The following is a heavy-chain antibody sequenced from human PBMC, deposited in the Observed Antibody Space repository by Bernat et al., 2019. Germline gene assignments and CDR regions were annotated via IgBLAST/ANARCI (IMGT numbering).Heavy chain of an antibody. CDR1: GFTFSSYS. J-gene: IGHJ4*02. CDR3: ARDRGYSYVREFPVY. D-gene: IGHD5-18*01. Sequence: EVQLVESGGGLVQPGGSLRLSCAASGFTFSSYSMNWVRQAPGKGLEWVSYISSSSSTIYYADSVKGRFTISRDNAKNSLYLQMNSLRAEDTAVYYCARDRGYSYVREFPVYWGQGTLVTVSS. CDR2: ISSSSSTI. V-gene: IGHV3-48*01.